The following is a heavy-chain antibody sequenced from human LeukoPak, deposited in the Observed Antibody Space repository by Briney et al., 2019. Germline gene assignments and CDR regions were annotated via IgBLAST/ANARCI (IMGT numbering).Heavy chain of an antibody. V-gene: IGHV3-7*05. Sequence: SGGSLRLSCAASGFTFSSYWMSWVRQAPGKGLEWVANINQGGSEKYSVDSVKGRFTISRDNAKNSLYLQMNSLRAEDTAVYYCAREYYSDSSGSDYWGQGTLVTVSS. CDR3: AREYYSDSSGSDY. D-gene: IGHD3-22*01. J-gene: IGHJ4*02. CDR2: INQGGSEK. CDR1: GFTFSSYW.